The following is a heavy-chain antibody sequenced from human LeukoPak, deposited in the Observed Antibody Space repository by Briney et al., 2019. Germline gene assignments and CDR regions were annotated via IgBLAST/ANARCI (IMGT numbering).Heavy chain of an antibody. CDR1: GGSFSGYY. Sequence: SETLSLTCAVYGGSFSGYYWSWIRQPPGKGLEWIGEINHIGSTNYNPSLKSRFTISVDTSKNQFSLKLSSVTAADTAVYYCARVNYSSSSALDYWGQGTLVNVSS. CDR2: INHIGST. D-gene: IGHD6-6*01. V-gene: IGHV4-34*01. CDR3: ARVNYSSSSALDY. J-gene: IGHJ4*02.